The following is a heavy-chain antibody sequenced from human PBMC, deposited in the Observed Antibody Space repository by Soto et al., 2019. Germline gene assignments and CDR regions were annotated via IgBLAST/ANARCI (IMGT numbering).Heavy chain of an antibody. V-gene: IGHV5-51*01. J-gene: IGHJ4*02. CDR2: IYPSDSDT. CDR3: ARGGVSTRTFDY. Sequence: AESLKISCNGSGYNFAGYWIAWVRQMPGKGLELMGIIYPSDSDTRYRPSFQGQVTTSADKSISSPYLQWSSLRASDTAMYYCARGGVSTRTFDYWGQGTPVTVSS. D-gene: IGHD3-3*01. CDR1: GYNFAGYW.